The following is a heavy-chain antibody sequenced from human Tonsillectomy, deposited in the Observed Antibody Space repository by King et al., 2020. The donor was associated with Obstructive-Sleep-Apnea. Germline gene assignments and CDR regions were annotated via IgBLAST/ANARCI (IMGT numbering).Heavy chain of an antibody. CDR2: IIPMFDIA. Sequence: VQLVQSGAEVKKPGSSVKVSCKASGGTFGSYAISWVRQAPGQGLEWMGGIIPMFDIANYVQKFQGRVTITADKSTSTAYMELSSLRSEDTAVYYCASGYQLPNYYNYYGMDVWGQGTTVTVSS. D-gene: IGHD2-2*01. CDR1: GGTFGSYA. CDR3: ASGYQLPNYYNYYGMDV. V-gene: IGHV1-69*14. J-gene: IGHJ6*02.